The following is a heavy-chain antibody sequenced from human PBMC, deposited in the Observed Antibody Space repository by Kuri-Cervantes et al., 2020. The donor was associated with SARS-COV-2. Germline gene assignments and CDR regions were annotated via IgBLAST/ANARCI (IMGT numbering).Heavy chain of an antibody. J-gene: IGHJ4*02. CDR3: ARNPYCSSSSCHPGY. V-gene: IGHV3-73*01. CDR2: IRSKSNNYAT. Sequence: GESPKISCAASGFTIRESAIQWVRQASGKGLGWGRRIRSKSNNYATAYIASVKGRFTISRDDPKNTAYLQMNSLKTEDTAVYYCARNPYCSSSSCHPGYWGQGTLVTVSS. D-gene: IGHD2-2*01. CDR1: GFTIRESA.